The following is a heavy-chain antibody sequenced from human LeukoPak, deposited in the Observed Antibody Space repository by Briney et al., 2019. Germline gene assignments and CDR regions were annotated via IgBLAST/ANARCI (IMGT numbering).Heavy chain of an antibody. CDR1: GYTFTGYY. V-gene: IGHV1-2*02. J-gene: IGHJ4*02. Sequence: ASVKVSCKASGYTFTGYYVHWLRQAPGQGLTWMGWINPNSGGTDYAQQYQARVTLTRDTSISTAYMELSSLTSDDSAVYYCARAFFNSGFGYWGQGTLVTVSS. CDR2: INPNSGGT. CDR3: ARAFFNSGFGY. D-gene: IGHD3-3*02.